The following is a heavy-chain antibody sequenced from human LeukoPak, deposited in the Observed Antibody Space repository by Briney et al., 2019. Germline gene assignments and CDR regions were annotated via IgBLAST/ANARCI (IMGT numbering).Heavy chain of an antibody. Sequence: GGSLRLSCAASGFTFSSYWMHWVRQAPGKGLVWVSRINSDGSSTSYADSVKGRFTVSRDNAKNTLDLQMNSLRAEDTAVYYCARDSTPSPRYCSSTSCFKYYFDNWGQGTLVTVSS. D-gene: IGHD2-2*01. CDR1: GFTFSSYW. V-gene: IGHV3-74*01. CDR3: ARDSTPSPRYCSSTSCFKYYFDN. J-gene: IGHJ4*02. CDR2: INSDGSST.